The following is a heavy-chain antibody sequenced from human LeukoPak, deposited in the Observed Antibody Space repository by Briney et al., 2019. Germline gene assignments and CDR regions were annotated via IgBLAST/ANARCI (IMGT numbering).Heavy chain of an antibody. CDR3: ARGMNDSFDY. Sequence: SETLSLTCTVSGGSISSSSYSWGWIRQPPGKGLEWIGSIYYSGSTYYNPSLKSRVTISVDTSKNQFSLKLSSVTAADTAVYYCARGMNDSFDYWGQGTLVTVSS. J-gene: IGHJ4*02. V-gene: IGHV4-39*07. CDR1: GGSISSSSYS. CDR2: IYYSGST.